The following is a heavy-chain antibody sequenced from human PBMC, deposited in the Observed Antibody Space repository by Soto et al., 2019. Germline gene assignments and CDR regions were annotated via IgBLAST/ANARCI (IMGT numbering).Heavy chain of an antibody. CDR3: ARVLRAWFDP. CDR1: VGSITSANW. V-gene: IGHV4-4*02. Sequence: PSETLSLTCAVSVGSITSANWWTWVRQPPGGGLEWIGEISHSGITNYKASLKSRVTMSVDKTKNDASLKLTSVTAADTAVYYCARVLRAWFDP. J-gene: IGHJ5*02. CDR2: ISHSGIT.